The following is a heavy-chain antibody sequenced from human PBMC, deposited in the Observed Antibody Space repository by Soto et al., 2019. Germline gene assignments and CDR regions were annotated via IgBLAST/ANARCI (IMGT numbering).Heavy chain of an antibody. D-gene: IGHD6-6*01. CDR1: GGSISSYY. Sequence: PSETLSLTCTVSGGSISSYYWSCIRQPPGKGLEWIGYIYYSGSTNYNPSLKSRVTISVDTSKNQFSLKLSSVTAADTAVYYCARDQELVIDYWGQGTLVTVSS. CDR2: IYYSGST. V-gene: IGHV4-59*01. CDR3: ARDQELVIDY. J-gene: IGHJ4*02.